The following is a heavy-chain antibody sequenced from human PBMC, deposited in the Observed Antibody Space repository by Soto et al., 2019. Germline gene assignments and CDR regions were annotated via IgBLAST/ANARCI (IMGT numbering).Heavy chain of an antibody. CDR2: IYTSGST. CDR1: GDSMSKYY. J-gene: IGHJ4*02. CDR3: ARTVGAAYHFDF. Sequence: SETLSLTCTVSGDSMSKYYWSWIRQPAGKGLEWMWRIYTSGSTNYNPSLKSRVNMSIDTSNNHFSLNLKSVNAAAAAVYYCARTVGAAYHFDFWGQGALVTVSS. V-gene: IGHV4-4*07. D-gene: IGHD1-26*01.